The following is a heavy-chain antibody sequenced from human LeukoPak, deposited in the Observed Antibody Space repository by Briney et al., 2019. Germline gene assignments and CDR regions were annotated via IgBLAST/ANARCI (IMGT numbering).Heavy chain of an antibody. J-gene: IGHJ4*02. CDR3: ARAPTPIIAVARSFDY. D-gene: IGHD6-19*01. CDR1: GDSVSNNSAA. Sequence: SQTLSLTCAISGDSVSNNSAAWNWIRQSPSRGREWLGRTYYRSKWYNDYAVSVKSRITINPDTSKNQFSLQVNSVTPEDTAVYYCARAPTPIIAVARSFDYWGQGTLVTVSS. V-gene: IGHV6-1*01. CDR2: TYYRSKWYN.